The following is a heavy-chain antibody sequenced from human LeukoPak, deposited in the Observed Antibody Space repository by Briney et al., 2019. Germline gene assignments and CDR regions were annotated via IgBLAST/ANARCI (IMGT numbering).Heavy chain of an antibody. D-gene: IGHD5-12*01. V-gene: IGHV4-4*07. CDR2: IYTSGST. Sequence: SETLSLTCTVSGGSISSYYWSWIRQPAGKGLEWIGRIYTSGSTNYNPSLKSRVTVSVDTSKNQFSLKLSSVTAADTAVYYCARDYSGYDSDAFDIWGQGTMVTVSS. J-gene: IGHJ3*02. CDR3: ARDYSGYDSDAFDI. CDR1: GGSISSYY.